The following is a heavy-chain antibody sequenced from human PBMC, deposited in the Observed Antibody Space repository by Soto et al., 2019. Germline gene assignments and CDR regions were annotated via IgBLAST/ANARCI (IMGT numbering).Heavy chain of an antibody. Sequence: EVQLVESGGGLVQPGGSLRLSCAASGFTFSSYSMNWVRQAPGKGLEWVSYISSSSSTIYYADSVKGRFTISRDNAKKSLYLQMNSLRAEDTAVYYCARLGGVGIELFVYWGQGTLVTVSS. CDR2: ISSSSSTI. J-gene: IGHJ4*02. CDR1: GFTFSSYS. CDR3: ARLGGVGIELFVY. V-gene: IGHV3-48*01. D-gene: IGHD3-16*01.